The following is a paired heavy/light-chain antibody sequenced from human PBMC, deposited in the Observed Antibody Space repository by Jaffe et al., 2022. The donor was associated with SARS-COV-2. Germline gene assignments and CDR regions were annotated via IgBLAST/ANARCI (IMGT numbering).Heavy chain of an antibody. V-gene: IGHV3-11*01. CDR2: ISTDGSTI. CDR3: ARDSYDTYENYNYFDP. Sequence: QVQLVESGGGLVKPGGSLRLSCAASGFTFTDYYMSWIRQAPGKGLEWVSYISTDGSTIYYADSVKGRFTISRDNAKNSVYLQMNGLRAEDTAVYYCARDSYDTYENYNYFDPWGQGTLVTVSS. CDR1: GFTFTDYY. D-gene: IGHD5-18*01. J-gene: IGHJ5*02.
Light chain of an antibody. CDR1: QSIDSY. Sequence: DIQMTQSPSSLSASVGDRVTITCRASQSIDSYLNWYQQKPGKAPTLLIYAASSLHGGVPSRFSGSGSGTDFTLTISSLQPEDFATYYCQQSYSSVMLTFGGGTRIEIK. V-gene: IGKV1-39*01. CDR2: AAS. J-gene: IGKJ4*01. CDR3: QQSYSSVMLT.